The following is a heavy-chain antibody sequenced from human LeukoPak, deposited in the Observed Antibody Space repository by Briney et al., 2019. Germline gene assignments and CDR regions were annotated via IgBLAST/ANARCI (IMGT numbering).Heavy chain of an antibody. J-gene: IGHJ5*02. CDR3: ARQLITMLVVVPPDT. D-gene: IGHD3-22*01. CDR1: GGSFSGYY. CDR2: INHSGST. V-gene: IGHV4-34*01. Sequence: SETLSLTCAVYGGSFSGYYWSWIRQPPGKGLEWIGEINHSGSTSYNPSLKSRVTISIDTSKNQFSLKLSSVTAADTAVYYCARQLITMLVVVPPDTWGQGTLVTVSS.